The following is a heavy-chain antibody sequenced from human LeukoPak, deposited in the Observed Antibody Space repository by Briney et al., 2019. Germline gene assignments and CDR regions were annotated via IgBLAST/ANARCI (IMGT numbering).Heavy chain of an antibody. CDR3: AKHRRRYSYGYDSFDS. CDR1: GFTFDDYT. CDR2: ISWDEDST. D-gene: IGHD5-18*01. J-gene: IGHJ4*02. V-gene: IGHV3-43*01. Sequence: GGSLRLSCAASGFTFDDYTMHWVRQTPGKGLEWISLISWDEDSTYYTDSVKGRFTISRDNGKNSLYLQLSSLRTEDTALYYCAKHRRRYSYGYDSFDSWGQGTLVTVSS.